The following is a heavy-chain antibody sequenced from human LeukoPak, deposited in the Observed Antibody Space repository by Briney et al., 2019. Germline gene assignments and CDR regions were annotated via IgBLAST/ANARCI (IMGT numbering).Heavy chain of an antibody. CDR2: IYKSGST. CDR3: ARLTLLTSYQDAFDI. J-gene: IGHJ3*02. D-gene: IGHD3-9*01. V-gene: IGHV4-59*08. CDR1: GGSSRNYD. Sequence: PSEPLSLTCTVSGGSSRNYDWSWIRQTPGKGLEWIGYIYKSGSTNYNPSLKSRVTISVDTSKNQFSLKLSSVTAADTAVYFCARLTLLTSYQDAFDIWGQGTMVTVSS.